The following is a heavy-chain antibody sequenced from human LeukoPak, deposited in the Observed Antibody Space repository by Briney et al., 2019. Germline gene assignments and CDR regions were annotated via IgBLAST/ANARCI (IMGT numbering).Heavy chain of an antibody. CDR3: ATGKTSIGDIVDYGLDV. CDR2: FDPEDGKT. D-gene: IGHD4-17*01. J-gene: IGHJ6*02. CDR1: GYTFTELS. Sequence: ASVKVSCKVSGYTFTELSIHWVRQAPRKGLEWMGSFDPEDGKTVYAQIFQGRVTMAEDTSADAAYMELSSLRSEDTAVYYCATGKTSIGDIVDYGLDVWGQGTTVTVSS. V-gene: IGHV1-24*01.